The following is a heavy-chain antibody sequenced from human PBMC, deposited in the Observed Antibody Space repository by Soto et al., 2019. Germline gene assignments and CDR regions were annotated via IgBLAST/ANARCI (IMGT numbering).Heavy chain of an antibody. Sequence: GGSLRLSCTASGFTFGYYAMSWFRQAPGKGLEWVGFIRSKAYGRTTEYAVSVKGRFTISRDDSKSIAYLQMNSLKTEDTAVYYXTRDLGIAAATSALFDYWGQGTLVTVSS. J-gene: IGHJ4*02. CDR1: GFTFGYYA. D-gene: IGHD6-13*01. V-gene: IGHV3-49*03. CDR3: TRDLGIAAATSALFDY. CDR2: IRSKAYGRTT.